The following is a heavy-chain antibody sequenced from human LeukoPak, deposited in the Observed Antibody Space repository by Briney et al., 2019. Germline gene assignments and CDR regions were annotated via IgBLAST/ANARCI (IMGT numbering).Heavy chain of an antibody. D-gene: IGHD3-10*01. Sequence: QPGRSLRLSCAASGFTFSSYGMHWVRQAPGKGLEWVAVISYDGSNKYYADSAKGRFTISRDNSKNTPYLQMNSLRAEDTAVYYCAKDQGRERYYYYGMDVWGKGTTVTVSS. V-gene: IGHV3-30*18. CDR2: ISYDGSNK. CDR1: GFTFSSYG. J-gene: IGHJ6*04. CDR3: AKDQGRERYYYYGMDV.